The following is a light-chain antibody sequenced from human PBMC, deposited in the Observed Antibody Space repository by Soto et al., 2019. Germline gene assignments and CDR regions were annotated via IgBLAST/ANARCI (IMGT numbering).Light chain of an antibody. CDR1: QGIRND. J-gene: IGKJ1*01. CDR3: LQDYSYPWT. CDR2: AAS. V-gene: IGKV1-6*01. Sequence: AIQMTQSPSSLSASVGDRVTITCRASQGIRNDLGWYEQKPGKAPTLLIYAASSLQSGVPSRFSGSGSGTDFTLTISSLEPEDFATYYCLQDYSYPWTFGQGTKVEIK.